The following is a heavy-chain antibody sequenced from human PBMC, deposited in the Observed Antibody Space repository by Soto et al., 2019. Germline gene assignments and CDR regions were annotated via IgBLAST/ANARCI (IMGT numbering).Heavy chain of an antibody. D-gene: IGHD3-3*01. CDR3: ARVLFGRGNWFDP. CDR1: GGSISSYY. CDR2: IYYSGST. J-gene: IGHJ5*02. V-gene: IGHV4-59*01. Sequence: QVQLQESGPGLVKPSETLPLTCTVSGGSISSYYWSWIRQPPGKGLEWIGYIYYSGSTNYNPSLKSRVTISVDTSKNQFSLKLSSVTAADTAVYYCARVLFGRGNWFDPWGQGTLVTVSS.